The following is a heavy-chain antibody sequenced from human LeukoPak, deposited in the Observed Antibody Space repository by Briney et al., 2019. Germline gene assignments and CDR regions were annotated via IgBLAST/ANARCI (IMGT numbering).Heavy chain of an antibody. CDR2: ISGSGGSA. J-gene: IGHJ5*02. Sequence: GGSLRLSCAASGFTFSSYAMSWVRQAPGKGLEWVSAISGSGGSAYYADSVKGRFTISRDNSKNTLYLQMNSLRAEDTAVYYCAKDPYDILTGYGNWFDPWGQGTLVTVSS. CDR1: GFTFSSYA. D-gene: IGHD3-9*01. V-gene: IGHV3-23*01. CDR3: AKDPYDILTGYGNWFDP.